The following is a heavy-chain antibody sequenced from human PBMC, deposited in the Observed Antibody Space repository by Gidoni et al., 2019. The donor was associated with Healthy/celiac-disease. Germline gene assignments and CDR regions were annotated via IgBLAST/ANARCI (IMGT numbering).Heavy chain of an antibody. Sequence: QVQLVESGGGLVKPGGSLRLSCAASGFTFSDYYMSWIRQAPGKGLEWVSYISSSSSYTNYADSVKGRFTISRDNAKNSLYLQMNSLRAEDTAVYYCARLGPGDFWSGYYDSYYYYYMDVWGKGTTVTVSS. CDR2: ISSSSSYT. D-gene: IGHD3-3*01. CDR3: ARLGPGDFWSGYYDSYYYYYMDV. V-gene: IGHV3-11*06. CDR1: GFTFSDYY. J-gene: IGHJ6*03.